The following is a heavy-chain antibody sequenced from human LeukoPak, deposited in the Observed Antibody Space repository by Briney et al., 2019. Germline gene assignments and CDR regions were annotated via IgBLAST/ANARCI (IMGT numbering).Heavy chain of an antibody. J-gene: IGHJ4*02. Sequence: GGSLRLSCAASGFTFSSYGMHWVRQAPGKGLEWVAVIWYDGSNKYYADSVKGRFTISRDNSKNTLYAQMNSLRAEDTAVYFCARSRSGSALLGYWGQGTLVTVSS. D-gene: IGHD1-26*01. CDR2: IWYDGSNK. CDR3: ARSRSGSALLGY. CDR1: GFTFSSYG. V-gene: IGHV3-30*02.